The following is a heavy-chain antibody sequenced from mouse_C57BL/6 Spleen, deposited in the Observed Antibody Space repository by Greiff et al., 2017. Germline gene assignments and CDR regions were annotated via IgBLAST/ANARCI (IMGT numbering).Heavy chain of an antibody. CDR1: GYTFTSYW. J-gene: IGHJ4*01. CDR3: ARLSWTLGAMDY. V-gene: IGHV1-59*01. Sequence: VQLQQPGAELVRPGTSVKLSCKASGYTFTSYWMHWVKQRPGQGLEWIGVIDPSDSYTNYNQKFKGKDTLTVDTSSSTAYMQLSNLTSEDSTVYYCARLSWTLGAMDYWGQGTAVTVSS. CDR2: IDPSDSYT.